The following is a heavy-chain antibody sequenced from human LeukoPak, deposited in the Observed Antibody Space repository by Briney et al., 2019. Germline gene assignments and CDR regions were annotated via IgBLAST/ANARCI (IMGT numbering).Heavy chain of an antibody. CDR3: ARDEGLESYQPDDAFDI. J-gene: IGHJ3*02. D-gene: IGHD2-2*01. CDR1: GGSISSGSYY. CDR2: IYTSGST. V-gene: IGHV4-61*02. Sequence: SQTLSLTCTVSGGSISSGSYYWSWIRQPAGRGLEWIGRIYTSGSTNYNPSLKSRVTISVDTSKSQFSLKLSSVTAADTAVYYCARDEGLESYQPDDAFDIWGQGTMVTVSS.